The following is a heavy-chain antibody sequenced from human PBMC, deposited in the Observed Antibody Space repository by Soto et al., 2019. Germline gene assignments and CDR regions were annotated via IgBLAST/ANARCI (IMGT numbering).Heavy chain of an antibody. J-gene: IGHJ6*02. CDR2: ISGSGGST. V-gene: IGHV3-23*01. CDR3: AKDLPDFSPGFNGMDV. CDR1: GFTFSSYA. D-gene: IGHD3-10*01. Sequence: HPGGSLRLSCAASGFTFSSYAMSWVRQAPGKGLEWVSAISGSGGSTYYADSVKDRFTISRDNSKNTLYLQMNSLRAEDTAVYYCAKDLPDFSPGFNGMDVSGQATTVTVSS.